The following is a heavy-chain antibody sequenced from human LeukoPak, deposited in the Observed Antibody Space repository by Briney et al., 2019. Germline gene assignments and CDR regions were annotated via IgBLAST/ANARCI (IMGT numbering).Heavy chain of an antibody. D-gene: IGHD2-15*01. CDR1: GFSPSTRGVG. V-gene: IGHV2-5*01. Sequence: SGPTLVKPTQTLTLTCTFSGFSPSTRGVGVGWIRQPPGKALEWLALIYWNDDNRYSPSLKSRLTITKDTSKNQVVLTMTNMDPVDTATYYCTHHPSNSWFDYWGQGTLVTVSS. CDR2: IYWNDDN. CDR3: THHPSNSWFDY. J-gene: IGHJ4*02.